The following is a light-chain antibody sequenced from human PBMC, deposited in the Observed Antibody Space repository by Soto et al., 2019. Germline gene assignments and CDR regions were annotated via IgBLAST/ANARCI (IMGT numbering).Light chain of an antibody. V-gene: IGLV2-23*02. Sequence: QSVLTQPASLSWSPGQSITIPCTGTSGDVGSYNLVSWYQQHPGKAPKLLIYEVTERPSGVSNRFSGSKSGSTASLTISGLQPDDEADYYCCSYAGNSEVFGTGTKVTVL. CDR3: CSYAGNSEV. J-gene: IGLJ1*01. CDR1: SGDVGSYNL. CDR2: EVT.